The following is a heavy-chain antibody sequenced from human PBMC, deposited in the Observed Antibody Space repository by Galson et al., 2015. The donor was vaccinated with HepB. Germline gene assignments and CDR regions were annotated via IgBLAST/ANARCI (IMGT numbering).Heavy chain of an antibody. Sequence: TLSLTCTISGGSINKYYWAWIRQSPGRALEWTGYIFYTGVTNYNPSLKSRVTVSVETSRNQFSLNLTSVTAADTGIYYCAREYNGNNYVFDLWGQGTRVSVSS. D-gene: IGHD1/OR15-1a*01. CDR1: GGSINKYY. V-gene: IGHV4-59*01. CDR2: IFYTGVT. J-gene: IGHJ3*01. CDR3: AREYNGNNYVFDL.